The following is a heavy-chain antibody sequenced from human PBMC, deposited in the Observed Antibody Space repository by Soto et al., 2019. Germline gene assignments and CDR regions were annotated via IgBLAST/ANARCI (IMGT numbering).Heavy chain of an antibody. CDR3: AYVVVITTHSDDSIGYFDY. CDR2: IYYSGST. J-gene: IGHJ4*02. CDR1: GGSIISSSYY. V-gene: IGHV4-39*01. Sequence: PSETLSLTCTVSGGSIISSSYYLVLIRQPPGKGLEWIGSIYYSGSTYYNPSLKSRVTISVDTSKNQFSLKLSSVTAADTAVYYCAYVVVITTHSDDSIGYFDYWGQGTLVTVSS. D-gene: IGHD3-22*01.